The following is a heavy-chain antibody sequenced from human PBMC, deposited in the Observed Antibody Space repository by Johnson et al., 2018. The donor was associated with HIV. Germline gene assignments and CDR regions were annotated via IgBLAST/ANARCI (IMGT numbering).Heavy chain of an antibody. Sequence: QLVESGGGLIQPGWSLRLSCAASGFTVSSNYMSLVRQAPGKGLAWVAVIYSGGSTYYADSVQGRFTISRDNSKNTLYLQMNSLEAEDTAVYYCARGGDYYDSSGDPLGVFDIWGQGTMVTVSS. V-gene: IGHV3-53*01. J-gene: IGHJ3*02. CDR2: IYSGGST. CDR1: GFTVSSNY. CDR3: ARGGDYYDSSGDPLGVFDI. D-gene: IGHD3-22*01.